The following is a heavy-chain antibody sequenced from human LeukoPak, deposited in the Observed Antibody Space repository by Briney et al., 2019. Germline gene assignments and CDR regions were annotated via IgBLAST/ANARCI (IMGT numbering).Heavy chain of an antibody. CDR1: GFTFSSYS. V-gene: IGHV3-21*01. CDR2: ISSSSSYI. CDR3: ARSTVRYYFDY. Sequence: GGSLRLSCAASGFTFSSYSMNWVRQAPGKGLEWVSSISSSSSYIYYADSVKGRFTISRDNAKNSLYLQMNSLRAEDTAVYYCARSTVRYYFDYWGQGTLVTVSS. D-gene: IGHD4-17*01. J-gene: IGHJ4*02.